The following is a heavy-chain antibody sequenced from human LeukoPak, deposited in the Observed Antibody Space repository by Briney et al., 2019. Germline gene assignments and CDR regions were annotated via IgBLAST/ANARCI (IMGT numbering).Heavy chain of an antibody. J-gene: IGHJ4*02. Sequence: VSVKVSCKASGYTFTGYYMHWVRQAPGQGLEWMGWINPNSGGTNYAQKFQGRVTMTRDTSISTAYMELSRLRSDDTAVYYCARDLGYCSSTSCYSGILGYWGQGTLVSVSS. CDR1: GYTFTGYY. CDR3: ARDLGYCSSTSCYSGILGY. CDR2: INPNSGGT. V-gene: IGHV1-2*02. D-gene: IGHD2-2*01.